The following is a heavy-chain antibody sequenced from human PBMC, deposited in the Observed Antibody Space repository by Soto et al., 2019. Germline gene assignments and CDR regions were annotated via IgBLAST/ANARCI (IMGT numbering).Heavy chain of an antibody. CDR3: AKDQEHSGYDLYYFDY. J-gene: IGHJ4*02. Sequence: GGSLRLSCAASGFTFSSYWMHWVRQAPGKGLVWVSRINSDGSSASYADSVKGRFTISRDNAKNTLYLQMNSLRAEDTAVYYCAKDQEHSGYDLYYFDYWGQGTLVTFSS. CDR1: GFTFSSYW. CDR2: INSDGSSA. V-gene: IGHV3-74*01. D-gene: IGHD5-12*01.